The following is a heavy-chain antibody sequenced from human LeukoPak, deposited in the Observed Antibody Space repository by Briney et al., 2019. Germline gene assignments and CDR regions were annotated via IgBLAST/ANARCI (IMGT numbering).Heavy chain of an antibody. CDR1: GFTFSNVW. V-gene: IGHV3-15*01. J-gene: IGHJ4*02. Sequence: GGSLRLSCAASGFTFSNVWMSWVRQARGKGREWVGRVKSKTDGGTTDYAAPVKGRFTISRDDSKNTLYLQMDSLKTEDTAVYYCWAAAYDYWGQGTLVTVSS. D-gene: IGHD2-2*01. CDR3: WAAAYDY. CDR2: VKSKTDGGTT.